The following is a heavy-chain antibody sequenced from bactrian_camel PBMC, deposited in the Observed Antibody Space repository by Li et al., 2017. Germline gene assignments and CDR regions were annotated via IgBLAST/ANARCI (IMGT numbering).Heavy chain of an antibody. D-gene: IGHD1*01. J-gene: IGHJ4*01. CDR2: IGTDGKA. CDR1: GYTYSGHC. Sequence: HVQLVESGGGSVQAGGSLRLSCAFSGYTYSGHCMGWFRQAPGKEREGVAIIGTDGKARYGDSVKGRFVISADDAETTLYLQMNNLEPEDTARYHCAAAYQCPLPPGTSVPPFIYPGQGTQVTVS. V-gene: IGHV3S53*01.